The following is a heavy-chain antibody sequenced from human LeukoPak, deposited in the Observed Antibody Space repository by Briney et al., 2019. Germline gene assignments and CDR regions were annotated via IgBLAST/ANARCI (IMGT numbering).Heavy chain of an antibody. CDR3: ARGEYSSSWYPFDN. D-gene: IGHD6-13*01. V-gene: IGHV1-8*01. CDR2: MKSNSGDT. CDR1: GYTFTGYD. J-gene: IGHJ4*02. Sequence: EASVKVSCKTSGYTFTGYDINWVRQAPGQGLEWMGWMKSNSGDTHFAQKFQGRVTMTRNTSISTAFMELSSLRSEGTAVYYCARGEYSSSWYPFDNWGQGSLVTVSS.